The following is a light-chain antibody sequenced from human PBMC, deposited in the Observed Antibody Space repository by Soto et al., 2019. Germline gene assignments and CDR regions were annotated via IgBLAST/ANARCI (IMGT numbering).Light chain of an antibody. CDR2: IAS. V-gene: IGKV1-5*03. J-gene: IGKJ1*01. Sequence: DIQMTQSPSSVSASVGDRVTITCRASQSISSYLSWYQQKPGKAHKLLIYIASTLQSGVPSRFSGSGSGTEFTLTISSLQPDDFATYYCQHYNSYSEAVGQGTKVDI. CDR1: QSISSY. CDR3: QHYNSYSEA.